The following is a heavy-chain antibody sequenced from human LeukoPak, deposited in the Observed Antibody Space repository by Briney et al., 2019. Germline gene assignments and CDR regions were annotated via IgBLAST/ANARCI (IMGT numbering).Heavy chain of an antibody. CDR2: IIPIFGTA. CDR3: ARENEYSSSPTIRQFDY. V-gene: IGHV1-69*13. J-gene: IGHJ4*02. D-gene: IGHD6-6*01. Sequence: GASVKVSCKASGYTFTSYGISWVRQAPGQGLEWMGGIIPIFGTANYAQKFQGRVTITADESTSTAYMELSSLRSEDTAVYYCARENEYSSSPTIRQFDYWGQGTLVTVSS. CDR1: GYTFTSYG.